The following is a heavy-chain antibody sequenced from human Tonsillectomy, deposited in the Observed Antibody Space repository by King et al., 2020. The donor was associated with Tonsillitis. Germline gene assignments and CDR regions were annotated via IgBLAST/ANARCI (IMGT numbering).Heavy chain of an antibody. J-gene: IGHJ4*02. D-gene: IGHD2-15*01. CDR3: AKDGGGSGACYFFDY. Sequence: VQLVESGGGLVQPGGSLRLSCAASGFTFDTYAMTWVRQAPGKGLEWVSGISGSGGSTYYADSVKGRFTISRDNSKNTLYLQMNSLRAEDTAVYYCAKDGGGSGACYFFDYWGQGTLVTVSS. CDR1: GFTFDTYA. V-gene: IGHV3-23*04. CDR2: ISGSGGST.